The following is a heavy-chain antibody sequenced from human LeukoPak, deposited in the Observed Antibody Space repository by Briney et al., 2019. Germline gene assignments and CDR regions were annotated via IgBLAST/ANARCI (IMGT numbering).Heavy chain of an antibody. CDR2: IYYSGST. CDR1: GGSISSYY. D-gene: IGHD5-18*01. Sequence: SETLSLTCTVPGGSISSYYWSWIRQPPGKGLEWIRYIYYSGSTNYNPSLKSRVTISVDTSKNQFSLKLSSVTAADTAVYYCARGGVDTAMTDYYYYYGMDVWGQGTTVTVSS. V-gene: IGHV4-59*01. CDR3: ARGGVDTAMTDYYYYYGMDV. J-gene: IGHJ6*02.